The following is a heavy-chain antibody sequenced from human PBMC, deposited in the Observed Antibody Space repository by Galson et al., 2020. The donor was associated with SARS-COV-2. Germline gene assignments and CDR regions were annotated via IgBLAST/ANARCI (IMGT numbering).Heavy chain of an antibody. CDR3: AKDSPEYSSGWYSGVG. J-gene: IGHJ4*02. D-gene: IGHD6-19*01. CDR1: GFTFSSYA. Sequence: GGSLRLSCAASGFTFSSYAMSWVRQAPGKGLEWVSAISGSGGSTYYADSVKGRFTISRDNSKNTLYLQMNSLRAEDTAVYYCAKDSPEYSSGWYSGVGWGQGTLVTVSS. CDR2: ISGSGGST. V-gene: IGHV3-23*01.